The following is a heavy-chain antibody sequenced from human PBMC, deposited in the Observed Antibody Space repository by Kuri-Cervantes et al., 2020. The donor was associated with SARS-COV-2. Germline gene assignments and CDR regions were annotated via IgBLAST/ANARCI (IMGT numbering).Heavy chain of an antibody. Sequence: LSLTCAASGFTFSSYSMNWVRQAPGKGLEWVSSISSSSSYIYYADSVKGRFTISRDNAKNSLYLQMNSLRSDDTAVYYCARVREADYDFWSGYAYWYFDLWGRGTLVTVSS. CDR3: ARVREADYDFWSGYAYWYFDL. V-gene: IGHV3-21*04. CDR1: GFTFSSYS. D-gene: IGHD3-3*01. CDR2: ISSSSSYI. J-gene: IGHJ2*01.